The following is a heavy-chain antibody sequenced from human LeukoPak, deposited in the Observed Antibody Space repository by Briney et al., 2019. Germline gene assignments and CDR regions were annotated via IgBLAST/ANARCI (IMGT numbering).Heavy chain of an antibody. CDR1: GFTFSSYG. V-gene: IGHV3-30*18. D-gene: IGHD3-9*01. Sequence: GGSLRLSCAASGFTFSSYGMHWVRQAPGKGLEWVAVISYDGSNKYYADSVKGRFTISRDNSKNTLYLQMNSLRAEDTAVYYCAKDLERHDILTGYFDAFDISGQGTMVTVSS. J-gene: IGHJ3*02. CDR2: ISYDGSNK. CDR3: AKDLERHDILTGYFDAFDI.